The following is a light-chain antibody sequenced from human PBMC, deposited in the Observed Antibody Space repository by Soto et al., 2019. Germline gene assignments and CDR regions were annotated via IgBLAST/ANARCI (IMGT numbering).Light chain of an antibody. Sequence: EIVLTQSPATLSLSPGDRATLSCGASQSVTSALAWFQQKPGQAPRLVIYGASTRATGIPARFSGSGSGTDFTLTISRLEPEDFAVYYCQQYGGLPRTFGQGTKVDI. CDR2: GAS. CDR1: QSVTSA. V-gene: IGKV3-20*01. CDR3: QQYGGLPRT. J-gene: IGKJ1*01.